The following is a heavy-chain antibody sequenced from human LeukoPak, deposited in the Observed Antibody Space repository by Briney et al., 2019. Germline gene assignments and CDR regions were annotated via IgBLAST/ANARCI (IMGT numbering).Heavy chain of an antibody. V-gene: IGHV3-53*01. CDR3: ARSPQRTFNI. CDR2: IYSGGTT. Sequence: SGGSLRLSCAASGFTVSTNYMSWVRQTPGKGLEWVSIIYSGGTTYYADSVKGRFTISRDNGENRLYLQMNSLRAEDTAVYYCARSPQRTFNIWGQGTMVTVSS. J-gene: IGHJ3*02. CDR1: GFTVSTNY.